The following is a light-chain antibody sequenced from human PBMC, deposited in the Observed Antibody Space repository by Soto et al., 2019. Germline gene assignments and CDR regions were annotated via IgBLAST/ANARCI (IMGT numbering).Light chain of an antibody. J-gene: IGKJ5*01. CDR2: DAS. CDR3: QQRSDWSSIT. Sequence: EIVLTQSPGTLSLSPGERATLSCRASQSVSSRFLAWYQQKPGQAPRLLIHDASNRATGIPARFSGSGSGTDFTLTISSLEPEDFAVYYCQQRSDWSSITFGQGTRLEIK. CDR1: QSVSSRF. V-gene: IGKV3D-20*02.